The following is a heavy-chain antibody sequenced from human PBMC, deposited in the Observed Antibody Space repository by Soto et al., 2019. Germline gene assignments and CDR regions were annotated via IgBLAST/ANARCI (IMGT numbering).Heavy chain of an antibody. D-gene: IGHD2-15*01. CDR1: GFTFSTYG. CDR2: IWHDGSNK. CDR3: ARAVGPFDY. Sequence: QVQLVESGGGVVQPGRSLRLSCAASGFTFSTYGMHWVRQAPGKGLEWVAVIWHDGSNKYYADSVKGRFTISRDNSKNTLYLQMNSLRAEDTAVYYCARAVGPFDYWGQGTLVTVSS. V-gene: IGHV3-33*01. J-gene: IGHJ4*02.